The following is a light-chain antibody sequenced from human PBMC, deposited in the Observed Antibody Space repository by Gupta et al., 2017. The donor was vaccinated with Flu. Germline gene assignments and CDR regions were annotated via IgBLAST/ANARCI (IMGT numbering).Light chain of an antibody. Sequence: DIQMTQSPSSLSASVGDGVTITCRASESINSYLNWYQQKPGKAPNLLIYGASNLQSGVPSRFSGGGSGTDFTLTISSLQPEDSATYYCQQSHNTPRTFGRGTTVEIK. CDR1: ESINSY. V-gene: IGKV1-39*01. CDR2: GAS. J-gene: IGKJ4*01. CDR3: QQSHNTPRT.